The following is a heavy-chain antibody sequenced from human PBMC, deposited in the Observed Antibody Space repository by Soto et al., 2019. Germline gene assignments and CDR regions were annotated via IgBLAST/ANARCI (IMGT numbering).Heavy chain of an antibody. CDR3: ARDYSYACDY. Sequence: PSETLSLTCTVCGGSISSSSYYWGWIRQPPGKGLEWIGYIYYSGSTNYSPSLKSRVTISVDTSKNQFSLYLQMNSLRAEDTAVYYCARDYSYACDYWGQGTLVTVSS. CDR2: IYYSGST. V-gene: IGHV4-61*05. J-gene: IGHJ4*02. CDR1: GGSISSSSYY. D-gene: IGHD3-16*01.